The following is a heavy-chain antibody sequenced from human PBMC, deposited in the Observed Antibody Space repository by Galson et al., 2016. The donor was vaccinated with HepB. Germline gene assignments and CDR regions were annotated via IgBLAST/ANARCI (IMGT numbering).Heavy chain of an antibody. CDR1: GFTFSSYW. CDR2: VKQDGSEK. Sequence: SLRLSCAASGFTFSSYWMSWVRQAPGKGLEWVANVKQDGSEKYYVDSVKGRFTISRDNAENSLYLQVNSLRAEDTAVYYCARDGPHDFWSGYPFDYWGQGTLVTVSS. CDR3: ARDGPHDFWSGYPFDY. V-gene: IGHV3-7*01. J-gene: IGHJ4*02. D-gene: IGHD3-3*01.